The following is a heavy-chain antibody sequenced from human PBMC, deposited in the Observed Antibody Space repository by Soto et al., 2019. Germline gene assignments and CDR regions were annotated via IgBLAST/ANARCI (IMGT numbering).Heavy chain of an antibody. Sequence: PSETLSLTCTVSGGSISSSSYYWGWIRQPPGKGLERIGSIYYSGSTYYNPSLKSRVTISVDTSKNQFSLKLSAVTAADTAVYYCARRTIFGLNWFDPWGQGTLVTVSS. CDR1: GGSISSSSYY. J-gene: IGHJ5*02. CDR3: ARRTIFGLNWFDP. D-gene: IGHD3-3*01. CDR2: IYYSGST. V-gene: IGHV4-39*01.